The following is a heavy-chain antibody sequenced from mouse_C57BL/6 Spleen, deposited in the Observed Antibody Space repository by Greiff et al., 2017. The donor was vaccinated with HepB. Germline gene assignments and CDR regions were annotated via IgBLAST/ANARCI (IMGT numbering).Heavy chain of an antibody. CDR1: GYTFTDYY. Sequence: VQLQQSGPELVKPGASVKISCKASGYTFTDYYMNWVKQSHGKSLEWIGDINPNNGGTSYNQKFKGKATLTVDKSSSTAYMELRSLTSEDSAVYYCARHPTLYAMDYWGQGTSVTVSS. CDR2: INPNNGGT. V-gene: IGHV1-26*01. J-gene: IGHJ4*01. CDR3: ARHPTLYAMDY.